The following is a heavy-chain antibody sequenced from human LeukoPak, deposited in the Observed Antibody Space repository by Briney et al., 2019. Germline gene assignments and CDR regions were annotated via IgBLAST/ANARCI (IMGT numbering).Heavy chain of an antibody. CDR3: VRQHCSGGDCYFFD. V-gene: IGHV3-33*01. CDR2: IWYDGNNK. CDR1: GFTFSSYG. D-gene: IGHD2-15*01. Sequence: GGSLRLSCAASGFTFSSYGMHWVRQAPGKGLEWVALIWYDGNNKYYADSVKGRFTISRDNSKNTLYLQLNSLRAEDTAVYYCVRQHCSGGDCYFFDWGQGTLVTVSS. J-gene: IGHJ4*02.